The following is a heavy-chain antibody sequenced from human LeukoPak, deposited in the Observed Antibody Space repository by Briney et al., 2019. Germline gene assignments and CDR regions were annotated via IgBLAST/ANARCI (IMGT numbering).Heavy chain of an antibody. CDR3: APGGLSRSSSLCYFDY. CDR1: GGSISSGSYY. V-gene: IGHV4-61*02. D-gene: IGHD6-6*01. Sequence: SETLSLTCTVSGGSISSGSYYWSWIRQPAGKGLEWMGRIYTSGSTNYNPSLKSRVTISVDTSKNQYSLRLSSVTAADTAVYYCAPGGLSRSSSLCYFDYWGQGTLVTVSS. J-gene: IGHJ4*02. CDR2: IYTSGST.